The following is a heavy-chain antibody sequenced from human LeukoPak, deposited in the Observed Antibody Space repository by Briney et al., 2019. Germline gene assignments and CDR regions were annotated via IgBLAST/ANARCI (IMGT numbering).Heavy chain of an antibody. V-gene: IGHV1-46*01. D-gene: IGHD2-15*01. CDR3: ARDGCSGGSCFFDY. CDR2: INPSGGST. J-gene: IGHJ4*02. Sequence: ASVKVSCKASGYTFTSYYIHWVRHAPGQGLEWMGIINPSGGSTNYAQKFQGRVTMTRDMSTSTVSMELSSLISEDTAVYYCARDGCSGGSCFFDYWGQGTLVTVSS. CDR1: GYTFTSYY.